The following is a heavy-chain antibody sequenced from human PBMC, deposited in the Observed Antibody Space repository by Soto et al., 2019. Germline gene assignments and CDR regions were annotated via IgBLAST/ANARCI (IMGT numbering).Heavy chain of an antibody. CDR1: GFPISTYA. V-gene: IGHV3-23*01. Sequence: GGSLRLSCAASGFPISTYAVSWVRQAPGKGLEWVSGISVSDAFIYYADSVRGRFSISRDASENILYLQMNSLRVDDTALYYCTRETVAGITGLDYWGPGTLVTVSS. CDR3: TRETVAGITGLDY. CDR2: ISVSDAFI. J-gene: IGHJ4*02. D-gene: IGHD1-20*01.